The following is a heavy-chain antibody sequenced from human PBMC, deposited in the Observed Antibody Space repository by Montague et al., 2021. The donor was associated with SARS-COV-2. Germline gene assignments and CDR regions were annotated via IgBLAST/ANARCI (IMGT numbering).Heavy chain of an antibody. CDR1: GFTFSSYA. D-gene: IGHD6-13*01. V-gene: IGHV3-23*01. CDR3: AKDRQLVGDDAFDI. Sequence: SLRLSCAASGFTFSSYATGWVRQAPGKGLEWVSTISISDGNTYYADSVKGRFTISRDKSKNTLYLQMNSLRAEDTAVYYCAKDRQLVGDDAFDIWGQGTMVTVSS. J-gene: IGHJ3*02. CDR2: ISISDGNT.